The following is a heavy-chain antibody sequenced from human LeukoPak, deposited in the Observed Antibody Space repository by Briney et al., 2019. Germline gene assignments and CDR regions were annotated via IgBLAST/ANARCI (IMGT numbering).Heavy chain of an antibody. CDR1: GFTFSSYS. V-gene: IGHV3-21*01. D-gene: IGHD2-2*01. Sequence: GPLRLSCAASGFTFSSYSMNWVRQAPGKGLEWVSSISSSSSYIYYADSVKGRFTISRDNAKNSLYLQMNSLRAEDTAVYYCASKDCSSTSCYLSPGYWGQGTLVTVSS. CDR2: ISSSSSYI. CDR3: ASKDCSSTSCYLSPGY. J-gene: IGHJ4*02.